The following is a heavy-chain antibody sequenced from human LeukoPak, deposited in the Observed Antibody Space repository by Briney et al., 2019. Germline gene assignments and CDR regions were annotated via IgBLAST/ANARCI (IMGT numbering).Heavy chain of an antibody. D-gene: IGHD5/OR15-5a*01. V-gene: IGHV1-69*13. Sequence: ASVKVSCKASRGTFSSYAISWVRQAPGQGLEWVGGIIPFFGTANYAQKFQGRVTNTADESTRTAYMELSILRSEHRAVYYCASRSVYALPVGLFVIWAQEPMDTVLS. CDR3: ASRSVYALPVGLFVI. CDR1: RGTFSSYA. CDR2: IIPFFGTA. J-gene: IGHJ3*02.